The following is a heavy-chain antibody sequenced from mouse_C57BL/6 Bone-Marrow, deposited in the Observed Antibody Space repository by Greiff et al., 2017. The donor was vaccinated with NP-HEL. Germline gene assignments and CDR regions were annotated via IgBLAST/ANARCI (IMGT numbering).Heavy chain of an antibody. CDR2: IDPENGDT. CDR1: GFNIKDDY. V-gene: IGHV14-4*01. J-gene: IGHJ4*01. Sequence: EVQLQESGAELVRPGASVKLSCTASGFNIKDDYMHWVKQRPEQGLEWIGWIDPENGDTKYNSKFQGKATITADTSSNTAYLTLSSLTAADTAVYYCTSDCAGYPSYAMDYWGQGTTVTVSS. CDR3: TSDCAGYPSYAMDY. D-gene: IGHD3-2*02.